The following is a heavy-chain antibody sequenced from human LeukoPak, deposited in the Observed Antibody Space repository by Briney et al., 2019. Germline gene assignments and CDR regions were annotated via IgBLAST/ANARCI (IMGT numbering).Heavy chain of an antibody. D-gene: IGHD4-17*01. J-gene: IGHJ4*02. CDR1: GFPFSSYV. V-gene: IGHV3-33*01. Sequence: GRSLRLSCAASGFPFSSYVMHWLRQAPGKGLEWVAVIWFDGGKIYYADSVKGRFTISRDNSKNTLYLQMSSLRPEDTAVYYCTRIDYGEYYFDYWGQGALVTVSS. CDR3: TRIDYGEYYFDY. CDR2: IWFDGGKI.